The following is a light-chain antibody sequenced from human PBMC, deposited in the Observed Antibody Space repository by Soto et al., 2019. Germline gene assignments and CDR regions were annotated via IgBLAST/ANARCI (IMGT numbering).Light chain of an antibody. CDR3: CSYAATLYV. CDR2: DVY. V-gene: IGLV2-11*01. J-gene: IGLJ1*01. Sequence: QSALTQPRSVSGSPGQSVTISCTGTASDVGGYNYVSWYQQHPGKAPKLMIYDVYKWPSGVPDRFSGSKSGNTASLTISGLRAEDEADYYCCSYAATLYVFGTGTKVTVL. CDR1: ASDVGGYNY.